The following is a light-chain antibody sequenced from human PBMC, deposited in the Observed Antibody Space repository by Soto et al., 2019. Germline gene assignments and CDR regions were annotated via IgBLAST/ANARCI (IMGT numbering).Light chain of an antibody. CDR3: QQYGSSTAT. CDR1: QSVSSSY. CDR2: GAS. J-gene: IGKJ5*01. Sequence: EIVLTQSPGTLSLSPGEIATLFFSASQSVSSSYLAWYQQKPGQAPRLLIYGASSRATGIPDRFSGSGSGTDFTLTISRLEPEDFAVYYCQQYGSSTATFGQGTRLEIK. V-gene: IGKV3-20*01.